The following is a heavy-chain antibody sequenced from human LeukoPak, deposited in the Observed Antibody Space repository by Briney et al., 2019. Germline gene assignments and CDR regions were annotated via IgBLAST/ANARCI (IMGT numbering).Heavy chain of an antibody. J-gene: IGHJ6*03. V-gene: IGHV4-34*01. CDR1: GGSFSGYY. CDR2: INHSGST. Sequence: SETLSLTCAVYGGSFSGYYWSWIRQPPGKGLEWIGEINHSGSTNYNPSLKSRVTISVDTSKNQFSLELSSVTAADTAVYYCARVSKEYYYYYMDVWGKGTTVTISS. CDR3: ARVSKEYYYYYMDV.